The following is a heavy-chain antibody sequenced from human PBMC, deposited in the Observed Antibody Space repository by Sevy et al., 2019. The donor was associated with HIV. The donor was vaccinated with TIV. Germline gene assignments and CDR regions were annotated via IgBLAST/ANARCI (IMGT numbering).Heavy chain of an antibody. CDR1: GGSVSSEY. D-gene: IGHD3-22*01. CDR3: AREFFYDSTDYYWPAYYFNN. J-gene: IGHJ4*02. V-gene: IGHV4-4*07. CDR2: IYTSETI. Sequence: SETLSLTCNVSGGSVSSEYWSWIRQPAGKGLEWIGRIYTSETINYNPALKSRVTMSIDTSKNQISLNLTSVTAADTAGYYCAREFFYDSTDYYWPAYYFNNWGQGTLVTVSS.